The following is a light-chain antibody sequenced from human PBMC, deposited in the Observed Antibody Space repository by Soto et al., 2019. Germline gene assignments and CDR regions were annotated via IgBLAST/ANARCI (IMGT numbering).Light chain of an antibody. J-gene: IGKJ5*01. CDR3: QQYNNWPPIN. CDR1: PSVSNN. Sequence: EIVLTPSPGTLSLSPGERATLSCRASPSVSNNYLAWYQQKPGQAPRLLIYDTSTRATGIPARFSGSGSGTEFTLTISSLQSEDFAVYYCQQYNNWPPINFGQGKRRAIK. CDR2: DTS. V-gene: IGKV3-15*01.